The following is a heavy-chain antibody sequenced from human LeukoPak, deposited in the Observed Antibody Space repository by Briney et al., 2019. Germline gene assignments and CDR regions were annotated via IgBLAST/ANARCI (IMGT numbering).Heavy chain of an antibody. CDR1: GLSFINYA. CDR2: INGGSAGST. J-gene: IGHJ4*02. V-gene: IGHV3-23*01. CDR3: ARNENSGWGYFDY. Sequence: GGSLRLSCVASGLSFINYAMTWVRQAPGTRLEWVSSINGGSAGSTSYADPVRGRFTISRDNSKNTLYLQVNSLRAEDTAVYYCARNENSGWGYFDYWGQGTLVTVSS. D-gene: IGHD5-12*01.